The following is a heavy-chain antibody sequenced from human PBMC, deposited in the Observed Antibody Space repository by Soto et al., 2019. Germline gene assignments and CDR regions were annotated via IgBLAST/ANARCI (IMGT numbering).Heavy chain of an antibody. CDR3: ARLGAAAWRGRDDY. Sequence: SETLSLTCAVYGGSFSGYYWSWIRQPPGKGLEWIGEINHSGSTNYNPSLKSRVTISVGTSKNQFSLKLSSVTAADTAVYYCARLGAAAWRGRDDYWGQGTLVTVSS. J-gene: IGHJ4*02. V-gene: IGHV4-34*01. D-gene: IGHD6-13*01. CDR2: INHSGST. CDR1: GGSFSGYY.